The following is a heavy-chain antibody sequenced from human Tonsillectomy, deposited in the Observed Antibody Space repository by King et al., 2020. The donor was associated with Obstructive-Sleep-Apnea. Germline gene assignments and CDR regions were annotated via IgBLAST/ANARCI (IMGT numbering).Heavy chain of an antibody. J-gene: IGHJ4*02. CDR1: GFSLSSSGVG. CDR3: AHRVMVRGVIGPPDY. V-gene: IGHV2-5*02. CDR2: IYWDDDK. Sequence: ITLKESGPTLVKPTQTLTLTCTFSGFSLSSSGVGVGWIRQPPGKALEWLALIYWDDDKRYSPSLKSRLTITKDASKNQVVLTMTNMDPVATATYYCAHRVMVRGVIGPPDYWGQGTLVTVSS. D-gene: IGHD3-10*01.